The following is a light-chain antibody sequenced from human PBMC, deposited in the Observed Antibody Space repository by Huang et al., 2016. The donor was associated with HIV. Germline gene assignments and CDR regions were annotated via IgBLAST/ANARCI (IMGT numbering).Light chain of an antibody. J-gene: IGKJ4*01. CDR3: QQYSSTPLT. V-gene: IGKV1-NL1*01. CDR1: QGISNS. Sequence: DIQLTQSPSSLSASVGDRVTITCRASQGISNSLAWYQQKPGKAPKLLVFAAARMESGVPSRCSGSGSGTEYALTISSLQPEDVATYYCQQYSSTPLTFGGGTKVEI. CDR2: AAA.